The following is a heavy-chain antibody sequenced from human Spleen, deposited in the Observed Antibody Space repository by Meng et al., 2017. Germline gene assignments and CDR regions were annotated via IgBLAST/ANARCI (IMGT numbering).Heavy chain of an antibody. Sequence: QVELVQSGAEVKKPGASVKVSSKPSGYNFPDYYIPWVRQAPGQGLEWMGRINPKSGDTHYAQKFQGRVTMTGDTSISTAYMELSGLRSDDTAMYYCARDEDISAAGKLFGDYWGQGTLVTVSS. D-gene: IGHD6-13*01. CDR3: ARDEDISAAGKLFGDY. V-gene: IGHV1-2*06. CDR2: INPKSGDT. J-gene: IGHJ4*02. CDR1: GYNFPDYY.